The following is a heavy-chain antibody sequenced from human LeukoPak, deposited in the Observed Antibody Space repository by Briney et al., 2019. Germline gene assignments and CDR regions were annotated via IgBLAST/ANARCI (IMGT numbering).Heavy chain of an antibody. CDR2: IYYSGST. Sequence: TSETLSLTCTVSGGSISSYYWSWIRQPPGKGLEWIGYIYYSGSTNYNPSLKSRVTISVDTSKNQFSLKLSSVTAADTAVYYCARDRGSIAAQGYFDYWGQGTLVTVSS. J-gene: IGHJ4*02. V-gene: IGHV4-59*01. CDR1: GGSISSYY. CDR3: ARDRGSIAAQGYFDY. D-gene: IGHD6-6*01.